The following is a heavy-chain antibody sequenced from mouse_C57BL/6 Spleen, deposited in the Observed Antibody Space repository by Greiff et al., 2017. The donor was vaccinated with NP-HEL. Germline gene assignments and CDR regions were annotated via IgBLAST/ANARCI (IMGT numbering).Heavy chain of an antibody. J-gene: IGHJ4*01. Sequence: EVKLVESGPGLVKPSQSLSLTCSVTGYSITSGYYWNWIRQFPGNKLEWMGYISYDGSNNYNPSLKNRISITRDTSKNQFFLKLNSVTTEDTATYYCASNYEYYAMDYWGQGTSVTVSS. CDR1: GYSITSGYY. D-gene: IGHD2-1*01. CDR2: ISYDGSN. CDR3: ASNYEYYAMDY. V-gene: IGHV3-6*01.